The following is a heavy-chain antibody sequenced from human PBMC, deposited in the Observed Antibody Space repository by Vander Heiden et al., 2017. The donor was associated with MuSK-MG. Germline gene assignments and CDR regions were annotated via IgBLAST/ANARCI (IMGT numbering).Heavy chain of an antibody. J-gene: IGHJ6*02. CDR1: GDSISRYY. CDR2: FYNRGNT. V-gene: IGHV4-59*01. Sequence: QVQLQESGPGVVKASETLSLTCAVSGDSISRYYWNWIRQSPGKGLEWIGYFYNRGNTTYNTSLKGRVTISVDTSKNEVSLRLGSVTAADTAVYYCARAACVELGAPTPSCYGLDLWGQGTAVTVPS. D-gene: IGHD1-26*01. CDR3: ARAACVELGAPTPSCYGLDL.